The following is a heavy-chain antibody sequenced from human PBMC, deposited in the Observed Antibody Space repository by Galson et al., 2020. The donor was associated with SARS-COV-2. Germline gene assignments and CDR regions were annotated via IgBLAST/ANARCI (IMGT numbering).Heavy chain of an antibody. J-gene: IGHJ6*02. Sequence: GGSLRLSCAASGFTFSSYDMHWVRQATGKGLEWVSAIGTAGDTYYPGSVKGRFTISRENAKNSLYLQMNSLRAGDTAVYYCARVKYYGSGSYYEKTWYYYGMDVWGQGTTVTVSS. D-gene: IGHD3-10*01. CDR2: IGTAGDT. CDR1: GFTFSSYD. V-gene: IGHV3-13*01. CDR3: ARVKYYGSGSYYEKTWYYYGMDV.